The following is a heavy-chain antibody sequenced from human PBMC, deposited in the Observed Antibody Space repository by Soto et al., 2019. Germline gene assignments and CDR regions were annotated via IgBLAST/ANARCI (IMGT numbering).Heavy chain of an antibody. D-gene: IGHD3-10*01. CDR2: IIPMLGMA. CDR1: GDTFSRYS. CDR3: ATSYGSGSAHCDY. J-gene: IGHJ4*02. V-gene: IGHV1-69*02. Sequence: QVQLVQSGAEVKKPGSSVKVSCTASGDTFSRYSLSWVRQAPGQGPEWMGRIIPMLGMAEYAQKFQGRVSITADKSTSTVYMFLSSLRSEDSAVYYCATSYGSGSAHCDYWGQGSLVTVSS.